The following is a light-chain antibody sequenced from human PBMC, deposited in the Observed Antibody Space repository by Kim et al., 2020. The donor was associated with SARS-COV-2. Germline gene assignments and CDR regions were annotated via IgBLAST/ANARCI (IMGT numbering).Light chain of an antibody. V-gene: IGKV1-12*01. CDR2: AAS. CDR1: QGIASW. Sequence: DVQMTQSPSSVSASVGDRVTITCRASQGIASWLAWYQVKPGKAPKLLIYAASGLPGGVPSRFSGSGSGTEFTLTITSLQPEDCAMYYCQQSNNRPITFGQGTRLEIK. J-gene: IGKJ5*01. CDR3: QQSNNRPIT.